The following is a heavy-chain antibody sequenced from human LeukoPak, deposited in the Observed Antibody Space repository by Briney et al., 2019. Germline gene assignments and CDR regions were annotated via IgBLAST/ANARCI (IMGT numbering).Heavy chain of an antibody. CDR2: IYSGGST. D-gene: IGHD3-10*01. CDR1: GFIVSSNY. J-gene: IGHJ4*02. CDR3: ARDLASSGGY. V-gene: IGHV3-53*01. Sequence: GSLRLSCAASGFIVSSNYMSWVRQAPGKGLEWVSVIYSGGSTYYADSVKGRFTISRDNSKNTLYLQMNSLRAEDTAMYYCARDLASSGGYWGQGTLVTVSS.